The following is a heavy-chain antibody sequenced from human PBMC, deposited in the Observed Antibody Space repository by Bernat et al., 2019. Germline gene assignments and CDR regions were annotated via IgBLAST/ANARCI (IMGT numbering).Heavy chain of an antibody. V-gene: IGHV4-34*01. CDR3: AREGAIRRLCDYCMGV. D-gene: IGHD2/OR15-2a*01. Sequence: QVQLQQWGAGLLKPSETLSLTCAVYGGSFSVYYWSWIRQPPGKGLEWIGEINHSGTTNYNPSLKCRVTISVDTYKNQFSRKLSSVIAADTAGYYCAREGAIRRLCDYCMGVWGKGTRVTVSS. J-gene: IGHJ6*03. CDR2: INHSGTT. CDR1: GGSFSVYY.